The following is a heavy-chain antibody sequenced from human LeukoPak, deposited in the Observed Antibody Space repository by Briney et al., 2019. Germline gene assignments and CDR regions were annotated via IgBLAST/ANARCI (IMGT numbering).Heavy chain of an antibody. CDR1: GYTFTSYY. Sequence: GASVTVSFKASGYTFTSYYMHWVRQAPGQGLEWMGIINPSGGSTSYAQKFQGRVTMTRDTSTSTVYMELSSLRSEDTAVYYCARSHVANGLVVPAAIPPQAFDYWGQGTLVTVSS. V-gene: IGHV1-46*01. CDR3: ARSHVANGLVVPAAIPPQAFDY. J-gene: IGHJ4*02. CDR2: INPSGGST. D-gene: IGHD2-2*01.